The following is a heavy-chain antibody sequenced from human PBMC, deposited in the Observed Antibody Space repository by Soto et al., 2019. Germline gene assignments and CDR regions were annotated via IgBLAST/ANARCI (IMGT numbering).Heavy chain of an antibody. Sequence: SETLSLTCTVSGGSISSGGYYWSWIRQHPGKGLEWIGYIYYSGSTYYNPSLKSRVTISVDTSKNQFSLKLSSVTAADTAVYYCAGVTYYYDSSNLVDYYYGMDVWGQGTMVTVSS. CDR2: IYYSGST. V-gene: IGHV4-31*03. CDR1: GGSISSGGYY. D-gene: IGHD3-22*01. J-gene: IGHJ6*02. CDR3: AGVTYYYDSSNLVDYYYGMDV.